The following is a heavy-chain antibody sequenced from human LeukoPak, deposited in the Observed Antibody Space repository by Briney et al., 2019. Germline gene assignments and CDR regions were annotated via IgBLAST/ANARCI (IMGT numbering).Heavy chain of an antibody. Sequence: ASVKVSCKVSGYTLTELSMHWVRQAPGKGLEWMGGFDPEDGETIYAQKFQGRVTMTEDTSTDTAYMELSSLRSEDTDVYYCATLEGRFLEWLNTRRYYYGMDVWGQGTTVTVSS. CDR2: FDPEDGET. V-gene: IGHV1-24*01. J-gene: IGHJ6*02. CDR1: GYTLTELS. CDR3: ATLEGRFLEWLNTRRYYYGMDV. D-gene: IGHD3-3*01.